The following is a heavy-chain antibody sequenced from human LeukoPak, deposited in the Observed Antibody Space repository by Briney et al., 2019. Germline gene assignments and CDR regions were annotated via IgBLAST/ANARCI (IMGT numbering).Heavy chain of an antibody. Sequence: SETLSLTCTVSGGSISSSSYYWGWIRQPPGKGLEWIGSIYYSGSTYYNPSLKSRVTISVDTSKNQFSLKLSSVTAADTAVYYCARHNDYYVVGGMDVWGQGTTVTVSS. CDR2: IYYSGST. CDR3: ARHNDYYVVGGMDV. CDR1: GGSISSSSYY. D-gene: IGHD3-10*02. V-gene: IGHV4-39*07. J-gene: IGHJ6*02.